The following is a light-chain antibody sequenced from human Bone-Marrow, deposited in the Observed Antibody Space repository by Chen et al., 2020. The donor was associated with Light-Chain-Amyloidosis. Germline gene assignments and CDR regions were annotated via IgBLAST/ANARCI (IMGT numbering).Light chain of an antibody. V-gene: IGLV3-25*03. J-gene: IGLJ2*01. CDR2: RDT. CDR3: QSADSSGTYEVI. CDR1: DLPTKY. Sequence: SYELTQPPSVSVSPGQTARITCSGDDLPTKYAYWYQQQPGQAPVLVIHRDTERPSGISERFSGFSSGKTATLTISGVRGEGEADYHCQSADSSGTYEVIFGGGTKLTVL.